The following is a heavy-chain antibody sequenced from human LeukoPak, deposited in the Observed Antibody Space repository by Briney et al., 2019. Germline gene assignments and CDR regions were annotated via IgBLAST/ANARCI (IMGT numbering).Heavy chain of an antibody. CDR1: GYTFTGYY. V-gene: IGHV1-24*01. CDR2: FDPEDGET. D-gene: IGHD4-11*01. Sequence: ASVKVSCKASGYTFTGYYMHWVRQAPGQGLEWMGGFDPEDGETIYAQKFQGRVTMTEDTSTDTAYMELSSLRSEDTAVYYCATGYSNYETFDYWGQGTLVTVSS. CDR3: ATGYSNYETFDY. J-gene: IGHJ4*02.